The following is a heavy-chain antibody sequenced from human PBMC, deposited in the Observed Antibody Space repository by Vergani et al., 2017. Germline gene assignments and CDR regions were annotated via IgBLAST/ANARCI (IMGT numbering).Heavy chain of an antibody. D-gene: IGHD5-24*01. Sequence: QLHLQESGPGLVKPSETLSLTCTVSGGSISSSNYYWGWIRQPPGKGLEWIGSIYYSGSTYYNPSLKSRVTFSVDTSKNQFSLKLSSVTAADTAVYYCARETRDTPSSLDYWGQGTLVTVSS. CDR3: ARETRDTPSSLDY. V-gene: IGHV4-39*01. CDR1: GGSISSSNYY. J-gene: IGHJ4*02. CDR2: IYYSGST.